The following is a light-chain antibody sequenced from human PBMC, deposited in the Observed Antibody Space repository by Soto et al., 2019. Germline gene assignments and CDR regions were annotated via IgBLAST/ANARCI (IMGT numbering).Light chain of an antibody. CDR3: GAWDDSLTVYV. Sequence: QSVLTQPASVSGSPGQSITISCTGTSSDVGGYNYVSWYQQHPGKAPKLMIYEVSNRPSGIPARFSGSKSGTSATLGITGLQTGDEADYYCGAWDDSLTVYVFGSGTKLTVL. CDR2: EVS. CDR1: SSDVGGYNY. V-gene: IGLV2-14*01. J-gene: IGLJ1*01.